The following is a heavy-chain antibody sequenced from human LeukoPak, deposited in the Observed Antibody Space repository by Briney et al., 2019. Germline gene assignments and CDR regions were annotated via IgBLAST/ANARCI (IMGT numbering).Heavy chain of an antibody. Sequence: GGSLRLSCAASVFTFSSYVMSWVRQAPGKGLEWVSAISAGGGSLYYADSVKGRFTISRDNSKNTLYLQMNSLRAEDTAVYYCAKSGRVCSGGSCYQEYFDYWGQGTLVTVSS. V-gene: IGHV3-23*01. D-gene: IGHD2-15*01. CDR1: VFTFSSYV. CDR2: ISAGGGSL. J-gene: IGHJ4*02. CDR3: AKSGRVCSGGSCYQEYFDY.